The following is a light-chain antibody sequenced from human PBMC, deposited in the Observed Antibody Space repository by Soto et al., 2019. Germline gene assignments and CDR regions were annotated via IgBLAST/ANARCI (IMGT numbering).Light chain of an antibody. CDR3: QSYDSSLSGV. J-gene: IGLJ3*02. CDR2: GNI. Sequence: QSVLTQPPSVSGAPGQRVTISCTGSSSNIGAGYDVHWYQQLPGTAPKLLIYGNINRPPGVPDRFSGSKSGTSASLAITGLEAEDEADYYCQSYDSSLSGVFGGGTKLTVL. CDR1: SSNIGAGYD. V-gene: IGLV1-40*01.